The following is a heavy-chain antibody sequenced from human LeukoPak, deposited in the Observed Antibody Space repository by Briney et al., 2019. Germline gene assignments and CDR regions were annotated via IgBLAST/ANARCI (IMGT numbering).Heavy chain of an antibody. V-gene: IGHV1-69*05. D-gene: IGHD3-22*01. CDR1: GGTFSSYA. J-gene: IGHJ4*02. CDR2: IIPIFGTA. CDR3: ASRTYHYDSSGYPY. Sequence: ASVKVSCKASGGTFSSYAISWVRQAPGQGLEWMGRIIPIFGTANYAQKFQGRVTITTDESTSTAYMELSSLRSEDTAVYYCASRTYHYDSSGYPYWGQGTLVTVSS.